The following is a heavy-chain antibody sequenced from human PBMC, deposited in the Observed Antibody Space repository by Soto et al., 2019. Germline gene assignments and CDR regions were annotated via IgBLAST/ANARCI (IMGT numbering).Heavy chain of an antibody. D-gene: IGHD2-2*01. Sequence: QVQLVQSGAEVKKPGASVKDSCKASGYTFTSYAMHWVRQAPGQRLEWMGWINAGNGNTKYSQKFQGRVTITRDTSASAAYMELSSLRSEDTAVYYCARLYCSSTSCRDYWGQGTLVTVSS. J-gene: IGHJ4*02. CDR1: GYTFTSYA. CDR2: INAGNGNT. CDR3: ARLYCSSTSCRDY. V-gene: IGHV1-3*01.